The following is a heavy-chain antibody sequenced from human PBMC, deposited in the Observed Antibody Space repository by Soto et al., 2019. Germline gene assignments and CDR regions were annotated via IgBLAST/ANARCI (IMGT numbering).Heavy chain of an antibody. CDR3: AREAFRSGSYDYFDY. CDR1: SDSISDYY. V-gene: IGHV4-59*01. Sequence: SETLSLTCTIFSDSISDYYWSWIRQSPGWVLQWIGHGHASRSTNYYPSLKSRVTISMDTSMSQFSLRLTSMTAADTAVYFCAREAFRSGSYDYFDYWGPGILVTVSS. CDR2: GHASRST. J-gene: IGHJ4*02. D-gene: IGHD3-16*01.